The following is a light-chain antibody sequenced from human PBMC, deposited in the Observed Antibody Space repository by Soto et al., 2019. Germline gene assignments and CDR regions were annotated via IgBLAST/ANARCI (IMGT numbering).Light chain of an antibody. J-gene: IGLJ2*01. Sequence: QSALTQPASVSGSPGQSITIPCTGRSSDLAGLNYVSWYQQHPGMAPKLLIYEVTNRPSGISNRFSGSKSGNTASLTISGLQPEDEANYYCGSYTSSSTLVFGAGTKLTVL. CDR3: GSYTSSSTLV. V-gene: IGLV2-14*01. CDR2: EVT. CDR1: SSDLAGLNY.